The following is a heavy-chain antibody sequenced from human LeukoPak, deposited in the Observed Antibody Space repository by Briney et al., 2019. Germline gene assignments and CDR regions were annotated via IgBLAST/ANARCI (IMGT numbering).Heavy chain of an antibody. V-gene: IGHV3-9*01. CDR1: GFTLNNYA. CDR2: ISWNSGSI. Sequence: PGRSLRLSCAASGFTLNNYAMPWVRQAPGKGLEWVSGISWNSGSIGYADSVKGRFTISRDNAKNSLYLQMNSLRAEDTALYYCAKDERLGDAFDIWGQGTMVTVSS. D-gene: IGHD1-1*01. CDR3: AKDERLGDAFDI. J-gene: IGHJ3*02.